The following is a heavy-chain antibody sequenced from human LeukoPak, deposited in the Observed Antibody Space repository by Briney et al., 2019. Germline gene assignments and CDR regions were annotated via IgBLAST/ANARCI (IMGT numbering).Heavy chain of an antibody. CDR1: GFTFINYA. CDR2: ISFDGGNK. D-gene: IGHD1-26*01. Sequence: GGSLRLSCAASGFTFINYAIHWVRQAPGKGLEWVAIISFDGGNKYYADSVKGRFTISRDNSKNTLYLQMNSLRAEDTAVYYCARDGIVGSPLFKFDYWGQGTLVTVSS. CDR3: ARDGIVGSPLFKFDY. V-gene: IGHV3-30-3*01. J-gene: IGHJ4*02.